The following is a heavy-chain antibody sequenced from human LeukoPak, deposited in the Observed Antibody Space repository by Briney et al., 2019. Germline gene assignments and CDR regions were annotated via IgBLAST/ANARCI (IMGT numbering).Heavy chain of an antibody. J-gene: IGHJ3*02. CDR3: ARHAYDFWSGYRPRAFDI. CDR2: IYPGDSDT. V-gene: IGHV5-51*01. Sequence: GESLKISCKGSGYSFTSYWIGWVRQMPGKGLEWMGIIYPGDSDTRYSPSFQGQVTISADKSISTAYLQWSSLKASDTAMYYCARHAYDFWSGYRPRAFDIWGQGTMVTVSS. CDR1: GYSFTSYW. D-gene: IGHD3-3*01.